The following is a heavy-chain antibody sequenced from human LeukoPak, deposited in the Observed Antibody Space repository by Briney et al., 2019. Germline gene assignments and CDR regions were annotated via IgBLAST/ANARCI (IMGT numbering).Heavy chain of an antibody. D-gene: IGHD3-3*01. CDR3: AIASRGYTIFGVVINSFDY. CDR1: GGSISSGGYY. J-gene: IGHJ4*02. CDR2: IYYSGST. Sequence: SQTLPLTCTVSGGSISSGGYYWSWIRQHPGKGLEWIGYIYYSGSTYYNPSLKSRVTISVDTSKNQFSLKLSSVTAADTAVYYCAIASRGYTIFGVVINSFDYWGQGTLVTVSS. V-gene: IGHV4-31*03.